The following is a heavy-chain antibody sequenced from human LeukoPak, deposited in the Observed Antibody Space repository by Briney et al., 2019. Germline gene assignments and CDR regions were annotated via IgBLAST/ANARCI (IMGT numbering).Heavy chain of an antibody. CDR3: AQIASYDYFDY. D-gene: IGHD3-10*01. J-gene: IGHJ4*02. Sequence: GGSLRLSCAASGFTFSSYGMHWVRQAPGKGLEWVAVISYDGSNKYYADSVKGRFTISRDNSKNTLYLQMNSLRAENTAVYYCAQIASYDYFDYWGQGTLVTVPS. CDR1: GFTFSSYG. CDR2: ISYDGSNK. V-gene: IGHV3-30*03.